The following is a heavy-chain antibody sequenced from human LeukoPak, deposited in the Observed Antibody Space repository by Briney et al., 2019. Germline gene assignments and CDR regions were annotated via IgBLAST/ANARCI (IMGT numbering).Heavy chain of an antibody. CDR3: ARIIKGSGRSEGTNWFDP. V-gene: IGHV4-59*01. J-gene: IGHJ5*02. CDR1: GGSLSNYY. CDR2: IYYSGST. D-gene: IGHD6-19*01. Sequence: SQTPSLTCTVSGGSLSNYYWSWIRQPPTKRLECIGYIYYSGSTNHNPSLTSLVTLSLDTSTSHISLWFGAVSPADTGVYYCARIIKGSGRSEGTNWFDPWGQGTLVTV.